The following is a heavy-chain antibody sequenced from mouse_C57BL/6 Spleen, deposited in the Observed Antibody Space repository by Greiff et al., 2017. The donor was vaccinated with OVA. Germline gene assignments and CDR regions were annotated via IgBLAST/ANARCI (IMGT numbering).Heavy chain of an antibody. J-gene: IGHJ3*01. CDR2: IYPSDSET. CDR3: ARGSDSKGAY. Sequence: VQLQQPGAELVRPGSSVNLSCKASGYTFTSYWMDWVPQRPGQGLEWIGNIYPSDSETHYNQKFKDKATLTVDKSSSTTYMQRSSRTSKDADVDDYARGSDSKGAYWGQGTLVTVSA. CDR1: GYTFTSYW. D-gene: IGHD2-5*01. V-gene: IGHV1-61*01.